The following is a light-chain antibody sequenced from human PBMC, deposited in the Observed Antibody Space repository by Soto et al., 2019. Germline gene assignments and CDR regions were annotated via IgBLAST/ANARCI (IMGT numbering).Light chain of an antibody. Sequence: QSALTQPPSVSGSPGQSVAISCTGTSSDVGTYNRVSWYQQPPGTAPKLMIYDVTNRPSGVPDRFSGSKSGNTASLTSSGLQAEDEADYYFSSFTSSNTYVFGTGTKVTVL. CDR1: SSDVGTYNR. J-gene: IGLJ1*01. CDR2: DVT. CDR3: SSFTSSNTYV. V-gene: IGLV2-18*02.